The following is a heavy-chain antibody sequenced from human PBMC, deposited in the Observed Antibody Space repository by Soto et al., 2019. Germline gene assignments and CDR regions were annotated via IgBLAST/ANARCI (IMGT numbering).Heavy chain of an antibody. CDR1: GFIFDNYA. V-gene: IGHV3-23*01. Sequence: DVQLLESGGGLVQPGGSLRLSCAASGFIFDNYAMTWVRQAPGKGLEWVSSLNGGGDSTYYTDSVKGRFSISRDNSQNTLFLQMNRLRAEDTAVYYCARVRRGGDLNDYWGQGTLVSVSS. D-gene: IGHD4-17*01. J-gene: IGHJ4*02. CDR2: LNGGGDST. CDR3: ARVRRGGDLNDY.